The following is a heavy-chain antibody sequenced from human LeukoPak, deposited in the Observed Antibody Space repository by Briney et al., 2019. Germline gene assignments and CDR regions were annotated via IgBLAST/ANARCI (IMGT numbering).Heavy chain of an antibody. J-gene: IGHJ6*03. CDR1: GFTFSSYS. CDR3: AKVGYSSGWSLGYYYYYMDV. V-gene: IGHV3-48*01. CDR2: ISYSSSTI. D-gene: IGHD6-19*01. Sequence: PGGSLRLSCAASGFTFSSYSMNWVRQAPGKGLEWVSYISYSSSTIYYADSVKGRFTISRDNAKNSLYLQMNSLRAEDTAVYYCAKVGYSSGWSLGYYYYYMDVWGKGTTVTVSS.